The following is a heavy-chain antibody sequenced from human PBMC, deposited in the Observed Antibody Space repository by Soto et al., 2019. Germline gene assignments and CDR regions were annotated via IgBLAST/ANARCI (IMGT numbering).Heavy chain of an antibody. CDR2: IYPGDSDT. Sequence: GESLKISCKGSGYSFNSYWIAWVRHMPGTGLEWMGIIYPGDSDTRYSPSFQGQVTISADKSISTAYVQWSSLRAEDTAVYYCAREEGLRFLEWLPSVGGMDVWGQGTTVTVSS. D-gene: IGHD3-3*01. V-gene: IGHV5-51*01. CDR1: GYSFNSYW. J-gene: IGHJ6*02. CDR3: AREEGLRFLEWLPSVGGMDV.